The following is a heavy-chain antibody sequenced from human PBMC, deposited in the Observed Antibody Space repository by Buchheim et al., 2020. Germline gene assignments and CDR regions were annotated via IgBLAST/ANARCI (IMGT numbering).Heavy chain of an antibody. CDR1: GFSVSSNY. V-gene: IGHV3-66*01. Sequence: EEKLVESGGGLVQPGGSLRLSCAASGFSVSSNYMNWVRQPPGKGLEWVSLIYGNDDTKYTDSAEGRFTISRDDSQNIVFLHMNRLRVEDTAVYYCARDTSSPARADWWGRGTL. J-gene: IGHJ4*02. CDR2: IYGNDDT. CDR3: ARDTSSPARADW. D-gene: IGHD3/OR15-3a*01.